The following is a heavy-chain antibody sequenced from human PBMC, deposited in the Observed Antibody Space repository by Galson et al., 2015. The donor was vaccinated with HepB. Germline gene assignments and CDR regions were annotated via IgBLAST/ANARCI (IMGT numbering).Heavy chain of an antibody. J-gene: IGHJ2*01. D-gene: IGHD4-17*01. Sequence: SLRLSCAASGFTFGSYCMTWVRQAPGKRLEWVASFRHAGGITYYSDSVKGRFTISRDHSKSTLYLQMNSLRAEDSAIYFCARDGASTVTTDWYFDLWGRGTLVTVSS. CDR2: FRHAGGIT. V-gene: IGHV3-23*01. CDR1: GFTFGSYC. CDR3: ARDGASTVTTDWYFDL.